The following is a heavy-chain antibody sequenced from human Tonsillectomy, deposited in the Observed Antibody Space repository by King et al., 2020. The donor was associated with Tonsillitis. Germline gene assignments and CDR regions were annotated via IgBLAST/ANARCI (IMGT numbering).Heavy chain of an antibody. CDR2: ISFDGSNK. CDR1: GFSFSSNG. V-gene: IGHV3-33*05. CDR3: ARERLYSSGWGIDY. J-gene: IGHJ4*02. D-gene: IGHD6-19*01. Sequence: VQLVESGGGVVQPGRSLSLSCAASGFSFSSNGMHWVRQAPEKGLEWVAVISFDGSNKNYADSVKGRFTISRDNSNNTLFLHMNSLRAEDTAVYYCARERLYSSGWGIDYWGQGALLSVSS.